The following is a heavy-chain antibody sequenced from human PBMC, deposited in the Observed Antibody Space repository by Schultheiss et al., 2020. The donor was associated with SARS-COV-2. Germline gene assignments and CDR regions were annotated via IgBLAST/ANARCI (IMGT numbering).Heavy chain of an antibody. J-gene: IGHJ2*01. CDR2: IIPIFGTA. V-gene: IGHV1-69*13. CDR3: ARDRYDFWSGYVSYWYFDL. Sequence: SVKVSCKASGGTFSSYAISWVRQAPGQGLEWMGGIIPIFGTANYAQRFQGRVTITADESTSTAYMELSSLRSEDTAVYYCARDRYDFWSGYVSYWYFDLWGRGTLVTVSS. CDR1: GGTFSSYA. D-gene: IGHD3-3*01.